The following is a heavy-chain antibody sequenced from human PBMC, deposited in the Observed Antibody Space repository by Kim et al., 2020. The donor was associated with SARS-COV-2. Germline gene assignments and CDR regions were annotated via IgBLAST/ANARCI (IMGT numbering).Heavy chain of an antibody. J-gene: IGHJ6*02. Sequence: GGSLRLSCAASGFTFSTYNMHWVRQAPGKGLEWVSSISSSSSYIYQADSVKGRFTISRDNAKNTLYLEMNSLRAEDTALYYCARVSSGDIFYYGMDVWGQGTTVTVS. V-gene: IGHV3-21*01. CDR1: GFTFSTYN. D-gene: IGHD3-22*01. CDR3: ARVSSGDIFYYGMDV. CDR2: ISSSSSYI.